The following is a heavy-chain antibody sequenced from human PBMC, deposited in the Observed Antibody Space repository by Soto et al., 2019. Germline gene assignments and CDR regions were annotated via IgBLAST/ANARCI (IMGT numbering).Heavy chain of an antibody. CDR3: TTDLYSFGKPNFDY. Sequence: GESLKISCKGSGYSFTSYWIGWVRQMPGKGLEWMGIIYPGDSDTRYSPSFQGQVTISADKSISTAYLQWSSLKASDTAVYYCTTDLYSFGKPNFDYWGQGTLVTVSS. D-gene: IGHD5-18*01. CDR1: GYSFTSYW. CDR2: IYPGDSDT. J-gene: IGHJ4*02. V-gene: IGHV5-51*01.